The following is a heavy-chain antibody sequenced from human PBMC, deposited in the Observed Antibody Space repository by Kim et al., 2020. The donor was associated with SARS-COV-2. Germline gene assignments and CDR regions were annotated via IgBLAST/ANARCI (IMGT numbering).Heavy chain of an antibody. Sequence: VKVRFTLSRDNSKNTVYLQLHSLMAEDTAMYYCARNQHLSLSTYYYGMDVWGQGTTVTVSS. J-gene: IGHJ6*02. D-gene: IGHD2-2*01. CDR3: ARNQHLSLSTYYYGMDV. V-gene: IGHV3-30*01.